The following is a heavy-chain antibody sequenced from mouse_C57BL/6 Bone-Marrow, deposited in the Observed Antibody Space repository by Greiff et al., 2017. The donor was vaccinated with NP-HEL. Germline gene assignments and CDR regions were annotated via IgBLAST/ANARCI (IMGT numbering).Heavy chain of an antibody. CDR1: GYTFTDYY. Sequence: EVQLQQSGPVLVKPGASVKMSCKASGYTFTDYYMHWVKQRTEQGLEWIGRIDPEDGETKYAPKFQGKATITADTSSNTAYLQLSSLTSEDTAVYYCAGLYDGYYDYFDYWGQGTTLTVSS. V-gene: IGHV14-2*01. CDR3: AGLYDGYYDYFDY. CDR2: IDPEDGET. D-gene: IGHD2-3*01. J-gene: IGHJ2*01.